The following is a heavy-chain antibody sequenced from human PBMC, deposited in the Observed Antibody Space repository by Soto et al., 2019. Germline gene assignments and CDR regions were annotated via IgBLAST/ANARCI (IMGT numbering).Heavy chain of an antibody. CDR1: GGSLSSYY. CDR3: GSVRPSGYVLS. J-gene: IGHJ5*02. Sequence: SETLSLTCTVSGGSLSSYYWTWIRQSPGKGLEWIGYVYFSGNTNYNPSLKSRVTIPIDTSKNQFSLRLASVTAADTAFYYCGSVRPSGYVLSWGQGTLVTVSS. CDR2: VYFSGNT. D-gene: IGHD6-25*01. V-gene: IGHV4-59*01.